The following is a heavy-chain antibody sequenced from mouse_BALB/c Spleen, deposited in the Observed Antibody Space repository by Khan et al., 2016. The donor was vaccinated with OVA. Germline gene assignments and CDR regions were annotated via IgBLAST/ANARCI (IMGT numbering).Heavy chain of an antibody. CDR2: IWSGGST. D-gene: IGHD2-3*01. CDR3: ASLYDFGEGFAY. V-gene: IGHV2-2*02. J-gene: IGHJ3*01. CDR1: GFSLTSYG. Sequence: VQLQESGPGLIQPSQSLSITCTVSGFSLTSYGVHWVRQSPGKGLEWLGVIWSGGSTDYDAAFISRLTISKDNSKSQVFFKMNSLQANDTAIYYCASLYDFGEGFAYWGQGTLVTVSA.